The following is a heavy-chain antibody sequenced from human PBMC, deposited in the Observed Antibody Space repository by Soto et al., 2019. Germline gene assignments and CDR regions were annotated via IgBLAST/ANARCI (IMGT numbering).Heavy chain of an antibody. J-gene: IGHJ3*02. CDR3: ARESVVINGGMGAFDI. Sequence: QVQLVESGGGVVQPGRSLRLSCAASGFTFSSYAMHWVRQAPGKGLEWVAVISYDGSNKYYADSVKGRFTISRDNSKNSLDLQKNSLRAEDTAVYYCARESVVINGGMGAFDIWGQGTMVTVSS. D-gene: IGHD3-22*01. CDR1: GFTFSSYA. CDR2: ISYDGSNK. V-gene: IGHV3-30-3*01.